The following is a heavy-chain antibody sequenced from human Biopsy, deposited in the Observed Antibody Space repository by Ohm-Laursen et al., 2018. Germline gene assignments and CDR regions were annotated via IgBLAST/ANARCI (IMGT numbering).Heavy chain of an antibody. J-gene: IGHJ4*02. CDR3: ARDRWPHVTLLGLVVFDF. CDR1: GYTFTNYG. Sequence: ASVEVSCKASGYTFTNYGISWVRQAPGQGLEWMGWISPYNGDTDYAQKLQGRVTMTTDTSTSTAYMDLRSLRSDDTAVYYCARDRWPHVTLLGLVVFDFWGQGTLVIVSS. CDR2: ISPYNGDT. D-gene: IGHD3-3*01. V-gene: IGHV1-18*01.